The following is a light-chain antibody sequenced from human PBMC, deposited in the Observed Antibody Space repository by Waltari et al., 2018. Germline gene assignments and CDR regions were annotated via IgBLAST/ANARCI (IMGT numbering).Light chain of an antibody. CDR3: QHYLRLPVT. CDR1: QSVSRA. CDR2: GAS. Sequence: EIVLTQSPGTLSLSLGERATLSCRASQSVSRALAWYQQKPGQAPSLLIYGASTRATGIPDRCSGIGSGTDFSLTISRLEPDDFAVYYCQHYLRLPVTFGQGTTVEI. V-gene: IGKV3-20*01. J-gene: IGKJ1*01.